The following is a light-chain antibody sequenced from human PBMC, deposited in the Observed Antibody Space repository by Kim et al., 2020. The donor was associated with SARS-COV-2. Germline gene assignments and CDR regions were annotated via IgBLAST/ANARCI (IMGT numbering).Light chain of an antibody. J-gene: IGKJ1*01. CDR1: QSISSY. Sequence: DIQMTQSPSSLSASVGDRVTITCRASQSISSYLNWYQQKPGKAPKLLIYAASSLQSGVPSRFSGSGSGTDFTLTINSLQPEDFATYYCQQSYSTPRTFGPRDQGGYQT. V-gene: IGKV1-39*01. CDR2: AAS. CDR3: QQSYSTPRT.